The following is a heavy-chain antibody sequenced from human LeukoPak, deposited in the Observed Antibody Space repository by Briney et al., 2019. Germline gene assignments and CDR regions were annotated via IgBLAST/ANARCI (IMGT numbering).Heavy chain of an antibody. CDR1: GGSISSSSYY. CDR3: ARPRGWTPGAFDI. D-gene: IGHD6-19*01. Sequence: PSETLSLTCTVSGGSISSSSYYWGWIRQPPGKGLEWIGSIYYSGSTYYNPSLKSRVTISVDTSKNQISLKLSSVTAADTAVYYCARPRGWTPGAFDIWGQGTMVTVSS. CDR2: IYYSGST. V-gene: IGHV4-39*01. J-gene: IGHJ3*02.